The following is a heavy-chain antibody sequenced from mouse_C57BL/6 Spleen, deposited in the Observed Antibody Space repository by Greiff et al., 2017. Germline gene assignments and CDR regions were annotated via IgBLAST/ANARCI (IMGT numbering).Heavy chain of an antibody. CDR2: IWSDGST. V-gene: IGHV2-6-1*01. CDR3: ARQGYYSNDGGYAMDY. D-gene: IGHD2-12*01. Sequence: VKLMESGPGLVAPSQSLSITCTVSGFSLTSYGVHWVRQPPGQGLEWLVVIWSDGSTTYNSALKSRLSISKDNSKSQVFLKMNSLQTDDTAMYYCARQGYYSNDGGYAMDYWGQGTSVTVSS. J-gene: IGHJ4*01. CDR1: GFSLTSYG.